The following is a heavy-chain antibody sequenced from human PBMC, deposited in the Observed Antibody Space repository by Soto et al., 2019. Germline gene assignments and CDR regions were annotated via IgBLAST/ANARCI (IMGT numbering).Heavy chain of an antibody. V-gene: IGHV3-11*01. Sequence: QVQLVESGGGLVKPGGSLRLSCAASGFTFSDNYMSWIRQAPGKWLAWVSYISSSGSIIYYADSVKGRFTISRDTAKNSLYLQMNSLRAEDTAVYYCARDLGYYESDGYFDYWGQGTLVTVSS. CDR3: ARDLGYYESDGYFDY. D-gene: IGHD3-22*01. J-gene: IGHJ4*02. CDR1: GFTFSDNY. CDR2: ISSSGSII.